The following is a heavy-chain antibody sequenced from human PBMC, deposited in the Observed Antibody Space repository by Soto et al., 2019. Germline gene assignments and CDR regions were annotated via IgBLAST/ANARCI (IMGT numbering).Heavy chain of an antibody. CDR3: ARDRGIAAAGS. V-gene: IGHV4-4*02. CDR1: GDSITSPNW. D-gene: IGHD6-13*01. J-gene: IGHJ4*02. CDR2: IYHSGTT. Sequence: PSETLSLTCAVSGDSITSPNWWVWVRQAPGKGLEWIGEIYHSGTTNYNPSLKSRVTISVDKSENQFSLKLTSATAADTAVYYCARDRGIAAAGSWGQGILVTVSS.